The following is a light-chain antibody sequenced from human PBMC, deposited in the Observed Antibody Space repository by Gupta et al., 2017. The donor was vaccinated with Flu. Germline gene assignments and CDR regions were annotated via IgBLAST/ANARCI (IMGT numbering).Light chain of an antibody. CDR2: KDS. CDR1: SLSKQY. J-gene: IGLJ1*01. CDR3: QSADRSGFKYV. V-gene: IGLV3-25*02. Sequence: SFELTQPPSVSVSPGQTARITCSGDSLSKQYSYWYQQRPGQAPVLLIYKDSERPSGVSERFSGSSLGTTATLTISGVQAEDEADYYCQSADRSGFKYVFGDGTKVTV.